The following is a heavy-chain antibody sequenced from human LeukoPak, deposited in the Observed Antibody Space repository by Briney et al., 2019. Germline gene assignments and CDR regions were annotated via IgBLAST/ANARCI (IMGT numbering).Heavy chain of an antibody. CDR2: IYPGDSDT. Sequence: GESLKISCKASGYTFTTSWIGWVRQMPGKGLEYMGIIYPGDSDTRYSPSFQGQVTISADKSISTAYMQWNSLKASDTAMYYCARLGYCSSGGCFSRGCFQDWGQGTLVTVSS. J-gene: IGHJ1*01. D-gene: IGHD2-15*01. CDR3: ARLGYCSSGGCFSRGCFQD. V-gene: IGHV5-51*01. CDR1: GYTFTTSW.